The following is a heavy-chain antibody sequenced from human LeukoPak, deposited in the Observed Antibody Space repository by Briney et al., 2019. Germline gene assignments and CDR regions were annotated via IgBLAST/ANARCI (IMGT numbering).Heavy chain of an antibody. Sequence: SETLSLTCSVSGGSISNSIYYWAWIRQPPGKGQEWIGTIHYSGSTYYNPSLKSRVTVSVDTSKDQFFLKLSSVTAADTAVYYCARHQYTHYQFDPWGQGILVTVSS. CDR1: GGSISNSIYY. CDR3: ARHQYTHYQFDP. D-gene: IGHD4-11*01. CDR2: IHYSGST. J-gene: IGHJ5*02. V-gene: IGHV4-39*01.